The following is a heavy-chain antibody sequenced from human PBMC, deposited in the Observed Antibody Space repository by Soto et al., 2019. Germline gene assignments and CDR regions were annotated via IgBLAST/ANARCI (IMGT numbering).Heavy chain of an antibody. V-gene: IGHV4-59*01. D-gene: IGHD2-2*01. Sequence: SETLSLTCIVSGGSISNYYWSWIRQPPGKGLEWIGYIYYSGSTNYNPSLQSRVTISVDTSKNQFSLKLSSVTAADTAVYYCARAVLPATAPFDSWGQGTLVTVSS. CDR2: IYYSGST. CDR3: ARAVLPATAPFDS. J-gene: IGHJ4*02. CDR1: GGSISNYY.